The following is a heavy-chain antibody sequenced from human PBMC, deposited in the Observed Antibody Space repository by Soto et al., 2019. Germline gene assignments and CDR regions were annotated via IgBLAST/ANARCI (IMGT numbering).Heavy chain of an antibody. CDR2: IIPILGIA. V-gene: IGHV1-69*02. Sequence: QVQLVQSGAEVKKPGSSVKVSCKASGGTFSSYTISWVXXXPGXGLEWMGRIIPILGIANYARKFQGRVRVTADKSTSTAYVELSSLXSXDKXLYYCARAQPGSSWYSWFDPWGQGTLVTVSS. D-gene: IGHD6-13*01. CDR3: ARAQPGSSWYSWFDP. CDR1: GGTFSSYT. J-gene: IGHJ5*02.